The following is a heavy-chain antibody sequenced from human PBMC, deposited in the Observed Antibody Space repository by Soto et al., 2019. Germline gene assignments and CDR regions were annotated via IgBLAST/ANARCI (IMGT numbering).Heavy chain of an antibody. CDR3: ACGISTAEVVFDY. D-gene: IGHD6-13*01. Sequence: GGSLRLSCAASGFTFSSYGMHWVRQAPGKGLVWVSRVNSDGSSTSYADSVKGRFTISRDNAKNTLYLQMNSLRAEDTAIHYCACGISTAEVVFDYWGQGTLVTVSS. J-gene: IGHJ4*02. V-gene: IGHV3-74*01. CDR2: VNSDGSST. CDR1: GFTFSSYG.